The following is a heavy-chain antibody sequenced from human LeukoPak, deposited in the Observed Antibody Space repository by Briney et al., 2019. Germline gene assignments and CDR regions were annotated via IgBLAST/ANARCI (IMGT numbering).Heavy chain of an antibody. Sequence: NPSETLSLTCAVYGGSFSGYYWSWIRQPPGKGLEWIGEINHSGSTNYNPSLKSRVTISVDTSKNQFSLKLSSVTAADTAVYYCARAKYNRNYWDYWGQGTLVTVSS. J-gene: IGHJ4*02. CDR3: ARAKYNRNYWDY. CDR2: INHSGST. V-gene: IGHV4-34*01. CDR1: GGSFSGYY. D-gene: IGHD1-14*01.